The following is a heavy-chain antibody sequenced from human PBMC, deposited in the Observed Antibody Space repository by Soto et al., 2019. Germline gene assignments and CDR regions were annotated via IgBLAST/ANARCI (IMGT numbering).Heavy chain of an antibody. CDR1: GFTFSTYS. CDR3: ARGKLGFCSNGRCFYTGVDV. J-gene: IGHJ6*02. CDR2: ISSRSDI. D-gene: IGHD2-8*01. Sequence: GGSLRLSCVGSGFTFSTYSINWVRQAPGKGLEWVSSISSRSDIYYADSVKGRFTISRDNAKNSVSLQMNSLRAEDTAVYYCARGKLGFCSNGRCFYTGVDVWGQGTTVTVSS. V-gene: IGHV3-21*01.